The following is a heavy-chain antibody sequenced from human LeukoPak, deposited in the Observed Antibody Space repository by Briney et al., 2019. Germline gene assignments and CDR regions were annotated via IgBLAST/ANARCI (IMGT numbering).Heavy chain of an antibody. D-gene: IGHD3/OR15-3a*01. Sequence: GGSLRLSCAASGFTFSSYSMNWVRQAPGKGLEWVSSISSSSSYIYYADSVKGRFTISRDNAKNSLYLQMDSLRAEDTAVYYCARASALSVLDVVYYYYGMDVWGQGTTVTVSS. J-gene: IGHJ6*02. CDR2: ISSSSSYI. CDR1: GFTFSSYS. CDR3: ARASALSVLDVVYYYYGMDV. V-gene: IGHV3-21*01.